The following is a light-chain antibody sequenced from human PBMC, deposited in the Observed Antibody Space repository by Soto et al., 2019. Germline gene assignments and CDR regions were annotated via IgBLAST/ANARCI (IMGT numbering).Light chain of an antibody. CDR3: QQTYSSFWT. J-gene: IGKJ1*01. Sequence: DIQMTQSPSSLPASVGDRVTITCRANQSISRYLNWYQQNPGKAPKLLIYSASSLQSGVPSRFSGSRSGTDFNLTISSLQTEDFATFYCQQTYSSFWTFGQGTKVEIK. CDR1: QSISRY. V-gene: IGKV1-39*01. CDR2: SAS.